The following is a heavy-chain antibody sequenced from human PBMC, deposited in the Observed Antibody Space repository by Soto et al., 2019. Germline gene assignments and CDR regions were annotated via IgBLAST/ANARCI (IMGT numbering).Heavy chain of an antibody. D-gene: IGHD2-21*02. CDR1: GYTFTRYG. CDR3: AREGDVPYYY. CDR2: ISGYDGRT. Sequence: QVHLVQSGAEVKKPGASVKVSCKTSGYTFTRYGISWVRQAPGQGLEWMGWISGYDGRTNFAQKVQDRVTMTTDTSTSTVYMEQRSLSSDEPAVYYCAREGDVPYYY. V-gene: IGHV1-18*01. J-gene: IGHJ6*01.